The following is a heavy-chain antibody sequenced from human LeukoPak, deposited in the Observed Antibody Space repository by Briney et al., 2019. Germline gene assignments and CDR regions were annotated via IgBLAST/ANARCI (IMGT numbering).Heavy chain of an antibody. CDR1: GFTFDDYA. CDR2: ISWNSGSI. D-gene: IGHD3/OR15-3a*01. V-gene: IGHV3-9*01. CDR3: AKDRSRGMIFGGFDH. J-gene: IGHJ4*02. Sequence: GGSLRLSCAASGFTFDDYAMHWVRQAPGKGLEWVSGISWNSGSIGYADSVKGRFTISRDNAKNSLYLQMNSLRAEDTALYYCAKDRSRGMIFGGFDHWGQGTLVTVSS.